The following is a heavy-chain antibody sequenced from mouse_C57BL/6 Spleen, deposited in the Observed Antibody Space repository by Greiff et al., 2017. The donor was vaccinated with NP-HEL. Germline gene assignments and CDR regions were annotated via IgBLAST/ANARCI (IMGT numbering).Heavy chain of an antibody. V-gene: IGHV3-6*01. CDR3: ARGGYYRDFDV. CDR1: GYSITSGYY. D-gene: IGHD2-12*01. J-gene: IGHJ1*03. CDR2: ISYDGSN. Sequence: EVQRVESGPGLVKPSQSLSLTCSVTGYSITSGYYWNWIRQFPGNKLEWMGYISYDGSNNYNPSLKNRISITRDTSKNQFFLKLNSVTTEDTATYYCARGGYYRDFDVWGTGTTVTVSS.